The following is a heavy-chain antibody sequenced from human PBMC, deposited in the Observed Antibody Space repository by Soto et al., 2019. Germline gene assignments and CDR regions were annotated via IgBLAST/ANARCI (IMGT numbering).Heavy chain of an antibody. CDR2: IGGSDGST. V-gene: IGHV3-23*01. CDR3: AKARLGSVGGLYDP. CDR1: GFTFSNYA. D-gene: IGHD3-10*01. J-gene: IGHJ5*02. Sequence: EVQLLESGGGLVQPGGSLRLSCAASGFTFSNYAMTWVRQAPGKGLEWVSCIGGSDGSTYYADSVKGRFTISRDNSKNTLHLQMNSLRVEDTAVYYCAKARLGSVGGLYDPWGQGTLVTVSS.